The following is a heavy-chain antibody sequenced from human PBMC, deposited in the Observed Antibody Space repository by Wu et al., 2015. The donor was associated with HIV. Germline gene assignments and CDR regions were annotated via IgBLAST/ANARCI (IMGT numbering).Heavy chain of an antibody. V-gene: IGHV1-18*01. J-gene: IGHJ3*02. Sequence: QVQLVQSGAEVKKPGASVKVSCKASGYTFTSYGISWVRQAPGQGLEWMGWISAYNGNTNYAQKLQGRVTMTTDTSTSTAYMELRSLRSDDTAVYYCARDIGSVYYDSSGMGAFDIWGQGTMVTVSS. CDR2: ISAYNGNT. D-gene: IGHD3-22*01. CDR3: ARDIGSVYYDSSGMGAFDI. CDR1: GYTFTSYG.